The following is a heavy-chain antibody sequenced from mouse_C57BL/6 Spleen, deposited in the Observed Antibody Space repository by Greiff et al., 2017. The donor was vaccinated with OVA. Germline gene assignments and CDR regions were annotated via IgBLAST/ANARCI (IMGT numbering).Heavy chain of an antibody. CDR2: IHPNSGST. CDR1: GYTFTSYW. CDR3: ARNKAQATLYAMDY. J-gene: IGHJ4*01. D-gene: IGHD3-2*02. Sequence: QVQLQQPGAELVKPGASVKLSCKASGYTFTSYWMHWVKQRPGQGLEWIGMIHPNSGSTNYNEKFKSKATLTVDKSSSTAYMQLSSLTYEDSAVYYCARNKAQATLYAMDYWGQGTSVTVSS. V-gene: IGHV1-64*01.